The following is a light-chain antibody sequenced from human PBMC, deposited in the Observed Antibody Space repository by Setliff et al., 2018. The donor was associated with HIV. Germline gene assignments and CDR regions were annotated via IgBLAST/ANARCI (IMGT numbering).Light chain of an antibody. J-gene: IGLJ1*01. V-gene: IGLV2-14*03. CDR1: SSDIGTYDR. Sequence: QSVLTQPASVSGTPGQSITISCTGSSSDIGTYDRVSWYQQRPDGGPRLIIYDVIHRPSGVPHRFSGSKSGNTASLTISGLQTEDEADYYCMSYLRTNSDVVGTGTKVTV. CDR3: MSYLRTNSDV. CDR2: DVI.